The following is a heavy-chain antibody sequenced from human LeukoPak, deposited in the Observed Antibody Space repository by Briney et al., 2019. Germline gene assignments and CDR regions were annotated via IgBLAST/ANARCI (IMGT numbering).Heavy chain of an antibody. Sequence: GGSPRLSCAASGFTFSSYDMHWVRQATGKGLEWVSAIGTAGDTYYPGSVKGRFTISRENAKNSLYLQMNSLRAGDTAVYYCARGGTEYSSSDAFDIWGQGTMVTVSS. V-gene: IGHV3-13*01. J-gene: IGHJ3*02. D-gene: IGHD6-6*01. CDR1: GFTFSSYD. CDR2: IGTAGDT. CDR3: ARGGTEYSSSDAFDI.